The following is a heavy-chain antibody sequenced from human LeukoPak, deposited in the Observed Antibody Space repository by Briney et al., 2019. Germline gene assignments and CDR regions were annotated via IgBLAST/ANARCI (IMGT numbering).Heavy chain of an antibody. J-gene: IGHJ4*02. CDR1: GFTFSSDW. D-gene: IGHD6-13*01. V-gene: IGHV3-7*01. Sequence: GGSLRLSCAASGFTFSSDWMTWVRQVPGKGLEWVANIKQDGSERYYVDSVTGRFAISRDNAKNSLYLQMNSLRAEDTAVYYCARMSSSSWFVCDYWGQGTLVTVSS. CDR2: IKQDGSER. CDR3: ARMSSSSWFVCDY.